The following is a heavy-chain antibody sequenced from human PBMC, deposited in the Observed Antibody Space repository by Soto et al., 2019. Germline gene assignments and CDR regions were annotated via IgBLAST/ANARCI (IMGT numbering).Heavy chain of an antibody. CDR1: GGSISSYY. D-gene: IGHD6-19*01. CDR2: IYYSGST. CDR3: ARYSSGWYKYAFDI. Sequence: PSETLSLTCTVSGGSISSYYWSWIRQPPGKGLEWIGYIYYSGSTNYNPSLKSRVTISVDTSKNQFSLKLSSVTAADTAVYYCARYSSGWYKYAFDIWGQGTMVT. V-gene: IGHV4-59*01. J-gene: IGHJ3*02.